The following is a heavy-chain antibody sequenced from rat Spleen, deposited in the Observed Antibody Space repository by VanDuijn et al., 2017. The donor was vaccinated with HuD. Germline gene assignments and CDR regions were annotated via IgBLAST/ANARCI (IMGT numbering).Heavy chain of an antibody. CDR3: ARRHYGYTDYFDY. D-gene: IGHD1-9*01. J-gene: IGHJ2*01. Sequence: EVQLVESGGGLVQPGRSMKLSCAASGFTFSIYDMAWVRQAPTKGLEWVATISYGDSSGHSSTYYRDSVKGRFTISRDNAKSTLSLQMDSLRSDDTATYYCARRHYGYTDYFDYWGQGVMVTVSS. CDR2: ISYGDSSGHSST. V-gene: IGHV5-29*01. CDR1: GFTFSIYD.